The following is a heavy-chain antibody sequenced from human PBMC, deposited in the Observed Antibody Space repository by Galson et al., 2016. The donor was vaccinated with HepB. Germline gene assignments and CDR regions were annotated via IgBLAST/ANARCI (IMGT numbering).Heavy chain of an antibody. J-gene: IGHJ6*03. CDR2: INVGNGDT. D-gene: IGHD3-3*01. CDR1: EYTFAIHA. Sequence: SVKVPCKASEYTFAIHAIHWVRQAPGQRLQWMGWINVGNGDTKYSQNFQGRVTITWDTSATTAHMELSSLRSEDTAVYYCARVYDFHSLGHYYYSMDVWGKGTTVTVSS. V-gene: IGHV1-3*01. CDR3: ARVYDFHSLGHYYYSMDV.